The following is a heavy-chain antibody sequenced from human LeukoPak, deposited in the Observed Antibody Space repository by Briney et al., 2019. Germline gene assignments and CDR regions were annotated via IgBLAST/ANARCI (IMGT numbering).Heavy chain of an antibody. D-gene: IGHD6-13*01. V-gene: IGHV4-34*01. CDR2: INHSGST. CDR1: GGSFSGYY. CDR3: ARGPQTIAAAGGYYLDY. J-gene: IGHJ4*02. Sequence: PSETLSLTCAVYGGSFSGYYMSWIRQPPGKGLEWIGEINHSGSTDYNPSLKSRVTISVDTSKNQFSLKLSSVTAADTAVYYCARGPQTIAAAGGYYLDYWGQGTLVTVSS.